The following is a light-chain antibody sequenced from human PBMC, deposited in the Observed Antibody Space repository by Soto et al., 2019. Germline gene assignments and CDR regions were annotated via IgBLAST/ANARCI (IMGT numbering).Light chain of an antibody. CDR2: DVI. CDR1: SSDVSVYNY. V-gene: IGLV2-11*01. CDR3: CSYAGSSLWV. Sequence: QSALTQPRSVSGSPGQSVTISCTGTSSDVSVYNYVSWYQQHPGKAPQLVIYDVIKRPSGVPYRFSGSKSGNTASLTISGLQAEDDADYYCCSYAGSSLWVFGGGTKEIVL. J-gene: IGLJ3*02.